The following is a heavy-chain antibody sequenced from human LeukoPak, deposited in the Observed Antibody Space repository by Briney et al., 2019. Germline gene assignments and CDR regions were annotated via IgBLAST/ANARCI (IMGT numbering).Heavy chain of an antibody. V-gene: IGHV4-61*02. CDR3: ASGLRYFDLYY. CDR2: IYTSGST. J-gene: IGHJ4*02. Sequence: SETLSLTCTVSGASISSGSYYWSWIRHPAGKGLEWIGRIYTSGSTNYNPSLKSRVTISVDTSKNQFSLKLSSVTAADTAVYYCASGLRYFDLYYWGQGTLVTVSS. D-gene: IGHD3-9*01. CDR1: GASISSGSYY.